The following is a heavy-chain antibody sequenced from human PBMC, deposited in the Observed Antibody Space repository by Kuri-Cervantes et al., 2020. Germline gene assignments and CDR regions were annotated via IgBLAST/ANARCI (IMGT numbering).Heavy chain of an antibody. D-gene: IGHD1-1*01. Sequence: SVKVSCKASGGTFSSYAISWVRQAPGQGLEWMGGIIPIFGTANYAQKFQGRVTITADESTSTAYMELSSLRSEDTAVYYCASVALLQHWNPTGAFDIWGQGTMVTVSS. CDR3: ASVALLQHWNPTGAFDI. CDR2: IIPIFGTA. J-gene: IGHJ3*02. V-gene: IGHV1-69*13. CDR1: GGTFSSYA.